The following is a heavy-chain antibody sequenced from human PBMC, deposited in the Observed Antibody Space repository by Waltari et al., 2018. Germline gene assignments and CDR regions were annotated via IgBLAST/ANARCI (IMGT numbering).Heavy chain of an antibody. CDR3: ARDEARYYDIMTGGGYYGLDV. J-gene: IGHJ6*02. Sequence: QVQLQESGPGLVRPSQTLSLTCTVSGGSISSGSVYWTWIRQPAGKGLEWVGHKITSGVTKYNPSPKSRVGVPLDTSENQFSLRLGSVTAADTAVYYCARDEARYYDIMTGGGYYGLDVWGQGTTVTVSS. CDR1: GGSISSGSVY. D-gene: IGHD3-9*01. V-gene: IGHV4-61*02. CDR2: KITSGVT.